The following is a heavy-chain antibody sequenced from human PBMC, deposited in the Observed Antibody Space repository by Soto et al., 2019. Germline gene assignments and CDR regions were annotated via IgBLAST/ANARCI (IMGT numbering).Heavy chain of an antibody. J-gene: IGHJ6*02. D-gene: IGHD2-15*01. CDR2: ISAYNGNT. V-gene: IGHV1-18*01. CDR3: ARLYCSGGSCYSSYYYYYGMDV. CDR1: GYTFTSYG. Sequence: QVQLVQSGAEVKKPGASVKVSCKASGYTFTSYGISWVRQAPGQGLEWMGWISAYNGNTNYAQKLQGRVTMTTDTSTSTAYMELRRLRYDDTAVYYCARLYCSGGSCYSSYYYYYGMDVWGQGTTVTVSS.